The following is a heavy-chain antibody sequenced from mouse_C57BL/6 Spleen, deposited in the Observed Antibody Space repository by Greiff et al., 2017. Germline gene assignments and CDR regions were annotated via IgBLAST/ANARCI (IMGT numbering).Heavy chain of an antibody. Sequence: QVQLQQSGPELVKPGASVTISCKASGYAFSSSWMNWVKQRPGKGLAWIGRIYPGDGDTNYNGKFKGKATLTADKSSSTAYIQLSSLTSEDSAVYFGARDNDGSRGAMDYWGQGTSVTVSS. V-gene: IGHV1-82*01. CDR3: ARDNDGSRGAMDY. CDR1: GYAFSSSW. CDR2: IYPGDGDT. J-gene: IGHJ4*01. D-gene: IGHD1-1*01.